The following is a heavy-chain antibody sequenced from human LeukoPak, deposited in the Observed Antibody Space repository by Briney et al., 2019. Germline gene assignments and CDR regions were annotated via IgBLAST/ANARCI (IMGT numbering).Heavy chain of an antibody. Sequence: GGSLRLSCAASGFTFSSYSMNWVRQAPGKGLEWVSSISSSSSYIYYADSVKGRFTISRDNAKNSLYLQMNSLRAEDTAVYYCAKRMGSGYYIFDYWGQGTLVTVSS. J-gene: IGHJ4*02. V-gene: IGHV3-21*04. CDR1: GFTFSSYS. CDR2: ISSSSSYI. D-gene: IGHD3-3*01. CDR3: AKRMGSGYYIFDY.